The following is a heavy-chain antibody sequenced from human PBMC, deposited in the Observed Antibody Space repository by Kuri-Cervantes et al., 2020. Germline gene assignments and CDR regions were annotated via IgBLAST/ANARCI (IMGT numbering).Heavy chain of an antibody. Sequence: GESLKISCAASGFTFSSYAMHWVRQAPGEGLEWVAVISYDGSNKYYADSVKGRFTISRDNSKNTLYLQMNSLRAEDTAVYYCARDIVRFLEWFGTHGMDVWGQGTTVTVSS. J-gene: IGHJ6*02. CDR3: ARDIVRFLEWFGTHGMDV. CDR1: GFTFSSYA. CDR2: ISYDGSNK. V-gene: IGHV3-30-3*01. D-gene: IGHD3-3*01.